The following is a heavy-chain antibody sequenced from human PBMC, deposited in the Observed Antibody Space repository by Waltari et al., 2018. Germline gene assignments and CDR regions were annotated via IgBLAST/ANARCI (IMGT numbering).Heavy chain of an antibody. CDR1: GGSFSGSY. D-gene: IGHD3-9*01. CDR3: ASLKPVYYGMDV. Sequence: QVQLQQWGAGLLKPSETLSLTCAVYGGSFSGSYWSWIRQPPGKGLEWIGEINHSGSTNYNPSLKSRVTISVDTSKNQFFLKLSSVTAADTAVYYCASLKPVYYGMDVWGQGTTVTVSS. J-gene: IGHJ6*02. CDR2: INHSGST. V-gene: IGHV4-34*01.